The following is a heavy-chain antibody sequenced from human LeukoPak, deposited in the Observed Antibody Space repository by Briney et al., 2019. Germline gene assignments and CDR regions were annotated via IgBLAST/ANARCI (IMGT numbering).Heavy chain of an antibody. D-gene: IGHD5-18*01. Sequence: PSETLSLTCTVSGGSISSHYWSWIRQPPGKGLEWIGYIYYSGSTNYNPSLKSRVTISEDTSKTQFSLKLSSVTAADTAVYYCTRSGYSYGADAFDIWGQGTMVTVSS. V-gene: IGHV4-59*11. CDR1: GGSISSHY. CDR2: IYYSGST. CDR3: TRSGYSYGADAFDI. J-gene: IGHJ3*02.